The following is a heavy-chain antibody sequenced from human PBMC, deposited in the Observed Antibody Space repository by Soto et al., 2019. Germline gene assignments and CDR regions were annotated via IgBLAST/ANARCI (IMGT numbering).Heavy chain of an antibody. CDR3: AHRAGDREAY. V-gene: IGHV2-5*02. CDR1: GFSLNTGGVG. D-gene: IGHD4-17*01. J-gene: IGHJ4*02. CDR2: IYWDDDK. Sequence: QITLKESGPTLVRPTQTLTLTCTFSGFSLNTGGVGVGWIRQPPGKALEWLALIYWDDDKRYSPSLESRLTITXDTSKNQVALTMTNVDPVDTATYYCAHRAGDREAYWGQGTLVTVSS.